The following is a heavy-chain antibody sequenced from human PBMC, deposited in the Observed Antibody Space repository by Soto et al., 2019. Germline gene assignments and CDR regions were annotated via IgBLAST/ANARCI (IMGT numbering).Heavy chain of an antibody. CDR2: INHSGST. D-gene: IGHD6-13*01. V-gene: IGHV4-34*01. CDR3: ARARIAAAGNRYYYYGMDV. Sequence: SETLSLTCAVYGGSFSCYYWSWIRQPPGKGLEWIGGINHSGSTNYNPSLKSRVTISVDTSKNQFSLKLSSVTAADTAVYYCARARIAAAGNRYYYYGMDVWGQGTTVTVSS. J-gene: IGHJ6*02. CDR1: GGSFSCYY.